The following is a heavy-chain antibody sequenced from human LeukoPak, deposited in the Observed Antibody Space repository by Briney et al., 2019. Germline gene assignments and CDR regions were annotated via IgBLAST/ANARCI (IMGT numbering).Heavy chain of an antibody. D-gene: IGHD3-10*01. J-gene: IGHJ6*03. CDR2: VYTSGIT. V-gene: IGHV4-61*02. CDR1: GGSISSGSYY. Sequence: SETLSLTCTVSGGSISSGSYYWSWIRQPAGKGLEWIGCVYTSGITNYNPSLKSRVTISVDTSKNQFSLKLSSVTAADTAVYYCARVISNYDYYYYMDVWGKGTTVTVSS. CDR3: ARVISNYDYYYYMDV.